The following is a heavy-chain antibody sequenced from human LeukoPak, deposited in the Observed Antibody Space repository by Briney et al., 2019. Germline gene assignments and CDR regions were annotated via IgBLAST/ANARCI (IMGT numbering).Heavy chain of an antibody. CDR3: ARDSLYYYYYYYMDV. J-gene: IGHJ6*03. CDR1: GYTFTGYY. V-gene: IGHV1-2*02. Sequence: ASVKVSSKASGYTFTGYYMHWVRQAPGQGLEWMGWINPNSGGTNYAQKFQGRVTMTRDTSISTAYMELSRLRSDDTAVYYCARDSLYYYYYYYMDVWGKGTTVTVSS. CDR2: INPNSGGT.